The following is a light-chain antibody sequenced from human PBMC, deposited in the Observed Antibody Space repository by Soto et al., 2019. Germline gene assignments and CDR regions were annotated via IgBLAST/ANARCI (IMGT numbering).Light chain of an antibody. V-gene: IGLV2-14*01. Sequence: QSALTQPASVSGSPGQSITISCTGTSSDVGNYNYVSWYQHHPGKAPKLIIYEVSNRPSGVSNRFSGSSSDNTASLTISGLLPDDEADYYCSSYTTSSTPSYVFGTGTKVTVL. CDR1: SSDVGNYNY. CDR2: EVS. J-gene: IGLJ1*01. CDR3: SSYTTSSTPSYV.